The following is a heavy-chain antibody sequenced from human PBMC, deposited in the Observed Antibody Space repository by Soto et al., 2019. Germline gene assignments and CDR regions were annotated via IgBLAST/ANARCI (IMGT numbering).Heavy chain of an antibody. CDR1: GYTFTGYY. CDR2: INPNSGGT. J-gene: IGHJ4*02. V-gene: IGHV1-2*02. Sequence: QVQLVQSGAEVKKPGASVKVSCKASGYTFTGYYMHWVRQAPGQGLEWMGWINPNSGGTNYAQKFQGRVTMTRDTSISTAYMELSRLRSDDTAVYYCARGSNYYDSSGYYLASKTSKAYNDYWGQGTLVTVSS. CDR3: ARGSNYYDSSGYYLASKTSKAYNDY. D-gene: IGHD3-22*01.